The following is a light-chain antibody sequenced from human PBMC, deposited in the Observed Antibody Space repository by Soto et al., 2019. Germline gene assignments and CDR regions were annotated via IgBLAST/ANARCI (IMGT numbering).Light chain of an antibody. CDR1: QSVDSSY. J-gene: IGKJ4*01. Sequence: EIALTQSPGTLSLSPGERATLSCRASQSVDSSYLAWYRQKPGQAPRLLIYGASSRATGIPDRFSGSGSGTDFTLTISRLEPEDFAVYYCQQYGTSPLTFGGGTKVEIK. V-gene: IGKV3-20*01. CDR2: GAS. CDR3: QQYGTSPLT.